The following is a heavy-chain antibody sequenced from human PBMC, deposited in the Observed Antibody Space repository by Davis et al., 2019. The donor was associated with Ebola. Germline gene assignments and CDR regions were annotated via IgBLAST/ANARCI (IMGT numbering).Heavy chain of an antibody. CDR3: ARALSRYYYYGMDV. V-gene: IGHV3-30*04. CDR2: ISYDGSNK. CDR1: GFTFSSYA. Sequence: GGSLRLSCAASGFTFSSYAMSWVRQAPGKGLEWVAVISYDGSNKYYADSVKGRFTISRDNSKNTLYLQMNSLRAEDTAVYYCARALSRYYYYGMDVWGQGTTVTVSS. D-gene: IGHD6-13*01. J-gene: IGHJ6*02.